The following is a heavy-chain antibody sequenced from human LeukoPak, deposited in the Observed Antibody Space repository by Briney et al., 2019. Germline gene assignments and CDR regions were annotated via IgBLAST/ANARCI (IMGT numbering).Heavy chain of an antibody. J-gene: IGHJ4*02. CDR3: AKWVIAARSPQFDY. CDR1: GFTFSSYA. V-gene: IGHV3-23*01. CDR2: ISGSGGST. D-gene: IGHD6-6*01. Sequence: GGSLRLSCAASGFTFSSYAMSWVRQAPGKGLEWVSAISGSGGSTYYADSMKGRFTISRDNSKNTLYLQMSSLRAEDTAVYYCAKWVIAARSPQFDYWGQGTLVTVSS.